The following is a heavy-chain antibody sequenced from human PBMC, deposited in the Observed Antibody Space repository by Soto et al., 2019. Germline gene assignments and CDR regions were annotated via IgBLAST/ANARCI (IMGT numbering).Heavy chain of an antibody. CDR3: AKDRESYDGWYFDQ. CDR1: GFTFSSYA. J-gene: IGHJ4*02. CDR2: MSGSGLTT. Sequence: EVQLLESGGGLVQPGGSLRLSCAASGFTFSSYAMSWVRQAPGKGLEWVSYMSGSGLTTSYANSVKGRFTISRDNSKNTLYLQMNSLRGEDTAVYYCAKDRESYDGWYFDQWGQGTLVTVSS. D-gene: IGHD5-12*01. V-gene: IGHV3-23*01.